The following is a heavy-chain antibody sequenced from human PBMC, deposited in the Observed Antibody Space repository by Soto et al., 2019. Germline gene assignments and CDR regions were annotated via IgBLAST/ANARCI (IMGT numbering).Heavy chain of an antibody. D-gene: IGHD3-3*01. V-gene: IGHV1-18*01. CDR3: ARGITIFGVETDAFDI. CDR2: ISAYNGNT. CDR1: GYTFTSYG. J-gene: IGHJ3*02. Sequence: QVPLVQSGAEVKKPGASVKVSCKAPGYTFTSYGISWVRQAPGQGLEWMGWISAYNGNTNYAQKLQGRVTMTTDTSTSTADMELRSLRSVDTAVYYCARGITIFGVETDAFDIWGQGTMVTVSS.